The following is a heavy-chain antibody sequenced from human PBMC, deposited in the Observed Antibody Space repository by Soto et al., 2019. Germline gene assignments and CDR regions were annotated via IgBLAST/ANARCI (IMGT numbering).Heavy chain of an antibody. CDR2: ISSSSSYI. CDR3: ASLVRGVIMDYYYYGMDV. V-gene: IGHV3-21*01. CDR1: GFTFSSYS. J-gene: IGHJ6*02. D-gene: IGHD3-10*01. Sequence: GGSLRLSCAASGFTFSSYSMNWVRQAPGKGLEWVSSISSSSSYIYYADSVKGRFTISRDNAKNSLYLQMNSLRAEDTAVYYCASLVRGVIMDYYYYGMDVWGQGTTVTVSS.